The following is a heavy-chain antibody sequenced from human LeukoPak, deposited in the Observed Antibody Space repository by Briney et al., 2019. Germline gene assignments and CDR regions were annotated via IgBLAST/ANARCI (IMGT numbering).Heavy chain of an antibody. Sequence: GGSLRLSCAASGLAFSAYRMHWVRQAPRKGLVWVSRISTDGYTTDYADFVQGRFTASRDNTKNTWSLEMNSLRAEDTAVYYCVVGGSPGYWGQGTLVTVSS. J-gene: IGHJ4*02. CDR2: ISTDGYTT. D-gene: IGHD2-15*01. CDR3: VVGGSPGY. CDR1: GLAFSAYR. V-gene: IGHV3-74*01.